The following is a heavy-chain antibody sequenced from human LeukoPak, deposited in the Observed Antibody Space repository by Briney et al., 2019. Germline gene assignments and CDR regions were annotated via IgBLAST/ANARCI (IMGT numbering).Heavy chain of an antibody. CDR3: ARDSRSYYYDSSGYPFDY. CDR2: ISSSSYI. CDR1: GFTFSSYS. J-gene: IGHJ4*02. Sequence: GGSLRLSCAASGFTFSSYSMNWVRQAPGKGLEWVSSISSSSYIYYADSVKGRFTISRDNAKNSLYLQMNSLRAEDTAVYYCARDSRSYYYDSSGYPFDYWGQGTLVTVSS. D-gene: IGHD3-22*01. V-gene: IGHV3-21*01.